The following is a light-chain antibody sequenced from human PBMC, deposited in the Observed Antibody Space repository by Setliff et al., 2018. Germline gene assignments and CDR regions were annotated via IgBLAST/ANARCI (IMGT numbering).Light chain of an antibody. V-gene: IGLV2-14*03. J-gene: IGLJ1*01. CDR3: SSYSTRTSLEV. CDR1: GSDIGAYDY. Sequence: QSVLTQPASVSGSPGQSITIYCIGSGSDIGAYDYVAWYQQHPGKAPKLMIYDVSHRPSGVSHRFSASKSGNTASLTISGLQVEDEADYYCSSYSTRTSLEVFGTGTKAPS. CDR2: DVS.